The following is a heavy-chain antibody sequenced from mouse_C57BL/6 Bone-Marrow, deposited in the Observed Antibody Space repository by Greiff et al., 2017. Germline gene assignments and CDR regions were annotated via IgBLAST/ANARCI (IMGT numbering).Heavy chain of an antibody. Sequence: QVQLKESGPGLVAPSQSLSITCTVSGFSLTSYGVHWVRQPPGKGLEWLVVIWSDGSTTYNSALKSRLSISKDNSKSQVFLKMNSLQTDDTAMYYCARHEYSNYFYAMDYWGQGTSVTVSS. V-gene: IGHV2-6-1*01. CDR1: GFSLTSYG. J-gene: IGHJ4*01. CDR2: IWSDGST. CDR3: ARHEYSNYFYAMDY. D-gene: IGHD2-5*01.